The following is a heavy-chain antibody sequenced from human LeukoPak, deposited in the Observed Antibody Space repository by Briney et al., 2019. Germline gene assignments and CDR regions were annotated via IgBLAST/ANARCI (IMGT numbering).Heavy chain of an antibody. CDR2: MNPNSGNT. Sequence: GASVKVSCKASGYTFTSYDINWVRQATGQGLEWMGWMNPNSGNTGYAQKLQGRVTMTTDTSTSTAYMELRSLRSDDTAVYYCARERSGPGYSGYDYTDAFDIWGQGTMVTVSS. D-gene: IGHD5-12*01. V-gene: IGHV1-8*01. CDR3: ARERSGPGYSGYDYTDAFDI. CDR1: GYTFTSYD. J-gene: IGHJ3*02.